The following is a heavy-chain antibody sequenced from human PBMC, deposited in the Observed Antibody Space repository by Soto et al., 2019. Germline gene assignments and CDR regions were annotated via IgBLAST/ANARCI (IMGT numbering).Heavy chain of an antibody. D-gene: IGHD2-15*01. Sequence: QVQLVESGGGVVQPGRSLRLSCAASGFIFSSYGMHWVRQAPGKGLEWVAVISYEGSHTYYADSVKGRFTITRDNSKNALYLEMKSLRPGDTAVYYCAKEVHWGGGSCSWSEGFDYWGQGTLLTVSS. J-gene: IGHJ4*02. CDR1: GFIFSSYG. CDR3: AKEVHWGGGSCSWSEGFDY. V-gene: IGHV3-30*18. CDR2: ISYEGSHT.